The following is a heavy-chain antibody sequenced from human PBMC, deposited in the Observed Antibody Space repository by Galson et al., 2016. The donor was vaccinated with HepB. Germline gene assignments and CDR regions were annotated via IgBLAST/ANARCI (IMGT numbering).Heavy chain of an antibody. J-gene: IGHJ4*02. CDR2: IKSNPDGGTT. D-gene: IGHD3-10*01. Sequence: SLRLSCAVSGFTFSRSWMHWVCQAPGKGLEWVGRIKSNPDGGTTDYAAPVKGRFIVSRVDSKNTLYLQMNSLKTEDTAVYYCTKTARLRGVPMDYWGQGTLVTVSS. CDR1: GFTFSRSW. V-gene: IGHV3-15*01. CDR3: TKTARLRGVPMDY.